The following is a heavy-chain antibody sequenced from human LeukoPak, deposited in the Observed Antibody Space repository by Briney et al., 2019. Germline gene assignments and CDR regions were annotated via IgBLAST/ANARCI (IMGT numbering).Heavy chain of an antibody. Sequence: ASVKVSCKASGYTFTGYYMHWVRQAPGQGLEWMGIINPSGGSTSYAQKFQGRVTMTRDTSTSTVHMELSSLRSDDTAVYYCARAVDAYGSGSYSGLDYWGQGTLVTVSS. CDR3: ARAVDAYGSGSYSGLDY. J-gene: IGHJ4*02. CDR1: GYTFTGYY. CDR2: INPSGGST. V-gene: IGHV1-46*01. D-gene: IGHD3-10*01.